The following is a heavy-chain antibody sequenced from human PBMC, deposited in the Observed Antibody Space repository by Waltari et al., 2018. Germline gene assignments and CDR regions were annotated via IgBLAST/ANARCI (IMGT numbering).Heavy chain of an antibody. J-gene: IGHJ4*02. CDR3: AKTYYDFWSGYFDY. CDR1: GFTFSSYA. D-gene: IGHD3-3*01. V-gene: IGHV3-23*03. Sequence: EVQLLESGGGLVQPGGSLRLSCAASGFTFSSYAMSWVRQAPGKGLEWVSVIYSGGSTYYADSVKGRFTISRDNSKNTLYLQMNSLRAEDTAVYYCAKTYYDFWSGYFDYWGQGTLVTVSS. CDR2: IYSGGST.